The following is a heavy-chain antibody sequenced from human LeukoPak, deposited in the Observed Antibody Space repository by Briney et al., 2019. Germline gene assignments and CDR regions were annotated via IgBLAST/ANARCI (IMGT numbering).Heavy chain of an antibody. CDR3: ARVYGSGRYYYYGMDV. D-gene: IGHD3-10*01. J-gene: IGHJ6*04. V-gene: IGHV4-34*01. CDR2: INHSGST. CDR1: GGSFSGYY. Sequence: PSETLSLTCAVYGGSFSGYYWSWIRQPPGKGLEWIGEINHSGSTYYNPSLKSRVTISVDTSKNQFSLKLSSVTAADTAVYYCARVYGSGRYYYYGMDVWGKGTTVTVSS.